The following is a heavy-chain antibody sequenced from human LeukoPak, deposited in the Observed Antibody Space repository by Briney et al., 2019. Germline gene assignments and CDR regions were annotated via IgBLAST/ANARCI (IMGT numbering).Heavy chain of an antibody. V-gene: IGHV3-74*01. CDR1: GFTFSSYW. CDR2: INSDGSST. Sequence: GGSLRLSCAASGFTFSSYWMHWVRQAPGKGLVWVSRINSDGSSTSYADSVKGRFTNSRDNAKNTLYLQMNSLRAEDTAVYYCARDFFWSGYYVDYWGQGTLVTVSS. CDR3: ARDFFWSGYYVDY. J-gene: IGHJ4*02. D-gene: IGHD3-3*01.